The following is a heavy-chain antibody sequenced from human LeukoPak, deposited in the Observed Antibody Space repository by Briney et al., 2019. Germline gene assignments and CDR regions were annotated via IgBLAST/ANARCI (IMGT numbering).Heavy chain of an antibody. V-gene: IGHV4-34*01. CDR1: GGSFSGYY. D-gene: IGHD1-7*01. J-gene: IGHJ4*02. CDR3: ARGFLRTGTTRLDY. CDR2: INHSGST. Sequence: PSETLSLTCAVYGGSFSGYYWSWIRQPPGKGLEWIGEINHSGSTNYNPSLKSRVTISVDTSKNQFSLKLSSVTAADTAVYYCARGFLRTGTTRLDYWGQGTLVTVSS.